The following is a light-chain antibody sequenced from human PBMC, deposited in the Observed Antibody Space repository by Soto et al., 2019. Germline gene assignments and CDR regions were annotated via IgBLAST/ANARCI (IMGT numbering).Light chain of an antibody. Sequence: QSALTQPASVSGSAGQSITISCSGTMRDVGGYKYVSWYHQYPGKAPKLMIYEVSNRPSGVSDRFSGSKSGNTASLTISGLQAEDEGDYYCYSYTSSSTVVFGGGTKLTVL. CDR2: EVS. CDR1: MRDVGGYKY. J-gene: IGLJ2*01. CDR3: YSYTSSSTVV. V-gene: IGLV2-14*01.